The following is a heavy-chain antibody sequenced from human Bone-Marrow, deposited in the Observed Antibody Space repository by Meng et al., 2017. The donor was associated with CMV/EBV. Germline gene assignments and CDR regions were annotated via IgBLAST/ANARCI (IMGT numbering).Heavy chain of an antibody. CDR3: ARFDMDVEGYYGMDV. Sequence: SETLSLTCTVSGGSISTYYWNWLRQTPGKGLEWIAYISNSGSTSYNPSLKSRVTISVDTSKNQFSVKLSSVTAADTAVYYCARFDMDVEGYYGMDVWGQGTTVTVSS. D-gene: IGHD2-15*01. CDR2: ISNSGST. CDR1: GGSISTYY. V-gene: IGHV4-59*01. J-gene: IGHJ6*02.